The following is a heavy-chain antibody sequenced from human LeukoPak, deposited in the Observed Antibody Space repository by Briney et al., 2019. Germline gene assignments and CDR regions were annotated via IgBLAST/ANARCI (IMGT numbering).Heavy chain of an antibody. J-gene: IGHJ6*03. D-gene: IGHD3-22*01. V-gene: IGHV3-15*01. Sequence: GGSLRLSCAASGFTFSNAWMSWVRQAPGKGLEWVGRVKSKTDAGTTDYAAPVKGRFTISRDDSKNTLYLQMNSLKTEDTAVYYCTTTYDSTLYYYYYMDVWGKGTTVTVPS. CDR1: GFTFSNAW. CDR2: VKSKTDAGTT. CDR3: TTTYDSTLYYYYYMDV.